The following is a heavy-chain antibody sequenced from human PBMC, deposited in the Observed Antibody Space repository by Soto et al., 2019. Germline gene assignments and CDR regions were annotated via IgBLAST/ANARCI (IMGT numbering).Heavy chain of an antibody. CDR2: ISYDGSNK. V-gene: IGHV3-30*04. CDR1: GFTLSSYA. D-gene: IGHD2-15*01. Sequence: QVQLVESGGGVVQPGRSLRLSCAAPGFTLSSYAMHWVRQAPGKGLEWVAVISYDGSNKYYADSVKGRFTISRDNSKNTLYLQMNSLRAEDTAVYYCARERSGGVVVVAAYFDNWGQGTLVTVSS. J-gene: IGHJ4*02. CDR3: ARERSGGVVVVAAYFDN.